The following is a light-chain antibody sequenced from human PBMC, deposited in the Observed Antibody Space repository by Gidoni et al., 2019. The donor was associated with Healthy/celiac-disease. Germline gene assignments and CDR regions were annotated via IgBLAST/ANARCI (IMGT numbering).Light chain of an antibody. V-gene: IGKV1-39*01. J-gene: IGKJ3*01. CDR1: QSISTY. Sequence: DIQMTQSPSSLSASVGDRVTITCRASQSISTYLNWYLQKPGKAPKLLIYAASSLQSGVPSRFSGSGSGTDFTLTISSLQPEDFATYSCQQSYSSPSTFGPGTKVDIK. CDR2: AAS. CDR3: QQSYSSPST.